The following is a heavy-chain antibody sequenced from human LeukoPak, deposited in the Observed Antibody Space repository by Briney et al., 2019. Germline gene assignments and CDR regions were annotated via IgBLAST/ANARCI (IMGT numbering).Heavy chain of an antibody. CDR3: AKDQPTFRIATAGLDY. D-gene: IGHD6-13*01. Sequence: ASVKVSCKASGYTFTSYDINWVRQATGQGLEWMGWMNPNSGNTGYAQKFQGRVTMTRNTSISTAYMELSSLRAEDTAVYYCAKDQPTFRIATAGLDYWGQGTLVTVSS. J-gene: IGHJ4*02. CDR1: GYTFTSYD. V-gene: IGHV1-8*01. CDR2: MNPNSGNT.